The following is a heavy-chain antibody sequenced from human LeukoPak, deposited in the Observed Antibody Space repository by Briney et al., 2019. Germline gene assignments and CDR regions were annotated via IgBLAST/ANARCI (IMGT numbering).Heavy chain of an antibody. CDR3: ARIIITFPGLARANGMDV. D-gene: IGHD3-16*01. CDR2: ISSSSSYI. CDR1: GFTFSTYS. V-gene: IGHV3-21*01. Sequence: KAGGSLRLSCADSGFTFSTYSMNWVRQAPGKGLEWVSSISSSSSYIFYAGSVKGRFTISRDNAKTSLYLQMNSLRAEDTAVYYCARIIITFPGLARANGMDVWGQGTTVTVSS. J-gene: IGHJ6*01.